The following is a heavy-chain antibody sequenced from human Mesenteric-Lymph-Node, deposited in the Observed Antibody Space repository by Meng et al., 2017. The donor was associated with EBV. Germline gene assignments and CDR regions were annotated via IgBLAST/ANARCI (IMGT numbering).Heavy chain of an antibody. V-gene: IGHV4-39*07. Sequence: DSLRRSCTVSCGSISSSSYYWGWIRQPPGKGLEWIGSIYYSGSTYYNPSLKSRVTISVDTSKNQFSLKLSSVTAADTAVYSCARDPVDFWSGFGMDVWGQGTTVTVSS. CDR3: ARDPVDFWSGFGMDV. J-gene: IGHJ6*02. D-gene: IGHD3-3*01. CDR2: IYYSGST. CDR1: CGSISSSSYY.